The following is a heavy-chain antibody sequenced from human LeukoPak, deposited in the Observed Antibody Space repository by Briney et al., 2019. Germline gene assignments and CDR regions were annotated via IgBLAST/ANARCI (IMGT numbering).Heavy chain of an antibody. CDR2: IHASGDT. V-gene: IGHV4-4*07. J-gene: IGHJ5*02. CDR1: GGTTSIYY. D-gene: IGHD3-16*01. CDR3: AQDWGTTGEAKIDP. Sequence: PAETLSLTCTVSGGTTSIYYWIWIRQIAGKGLEWIWRIHASGDTTYNPSLKSRFTMSLDTSKNQFSLKIRSVTASDTAIYSCAQDWGTTGEAKIDPWGQGTLVTVSS.